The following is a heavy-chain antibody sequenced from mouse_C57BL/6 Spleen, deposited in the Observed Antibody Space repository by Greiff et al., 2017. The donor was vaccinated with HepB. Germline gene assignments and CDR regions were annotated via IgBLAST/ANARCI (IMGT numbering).Heavy chain of an antibody. CDR1: GFTFSSYA. CDR2: ISSGGDYI. Sequence: EVKVVESGEGLVKPGGSLKLSCAASGFTFSSYAMSWVRQTPEKRLEWVAYISSGGDYIYYADTVKGRFTISRDNARNTLYLQMSSLKSEDTAMYYCTRTFGSSAYAMDYWGQGTSVTVSS. V-gene: IGHV5-9-1*02. D-gene: IGHD1-1*01. CDR3: TRTFGSSAYAMDY. J-gene: IGHJ4*01.